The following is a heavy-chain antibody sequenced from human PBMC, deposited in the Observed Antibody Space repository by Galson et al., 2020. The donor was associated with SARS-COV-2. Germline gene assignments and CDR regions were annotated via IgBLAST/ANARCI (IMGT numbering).Heavy chain of an antibody. CDR2: IKQDGSEK. CDR3: ARDRVARILLTAEVYYYYGMDV. J-gene: IGHJ6*02. Sequence: GGSLRLSCAASGFTFSSYWMSWVRQAPGKGLEWVANIKQDGSEKYYVDSVKGRFTISRDNAKNSLYLQMTSLRAEDTAVYYCARDRVARILLTAEVYYYYGMDVWGQGTTVTVSS. V-gene: IGHV3-7*01. CDR1: GFTFSSYW. D-gene: IGHD2-15*01.